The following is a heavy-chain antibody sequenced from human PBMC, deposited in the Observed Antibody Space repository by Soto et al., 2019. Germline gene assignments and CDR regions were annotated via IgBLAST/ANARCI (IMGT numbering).Heavy chain of an antibody. J-gene: IGHJ6*02. CDR3: ARARRQWLVPPSYYGMDV. D-gene: IGHD6-19*01. CDR2: IKQDGSEK. Sequence: EVQLVESGGGLVQPGGSLRLSCAASGFTFSSYWMSWVRQAPGKGLEWVANIKQDGSEKYYVDSVKGRFTISRDNAKNSLYLQMNSLRAEDTAVYYCARARRQWLVPPSYYGMDVWGQGTPVTVSS. CDR1: GFTFSSYW. V-gene: IGHV3-7*01.